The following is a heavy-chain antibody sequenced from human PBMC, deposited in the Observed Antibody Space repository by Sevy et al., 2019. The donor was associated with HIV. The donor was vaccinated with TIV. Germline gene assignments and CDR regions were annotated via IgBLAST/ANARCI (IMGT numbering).Heavy chain of an antibody. D-gene: IGHD1-26*01. CDR3: ARGPPDGSYDYFDY. Sequence: GGSLRLSCAASGFTFSSFNMNWVRQAPGKGLEWVSSISGLSNYIYYAESLKGRFIISRDNAKNTLYLQMNSLRADDTAVYYCARGPPDGSYDYFDYWAREPWSPSPQ. CDR1: GFTFSSFN. J-gene: IGHJ4*02. CDR2: ISGLSNYI. V-gene: IGHV3-21*06.